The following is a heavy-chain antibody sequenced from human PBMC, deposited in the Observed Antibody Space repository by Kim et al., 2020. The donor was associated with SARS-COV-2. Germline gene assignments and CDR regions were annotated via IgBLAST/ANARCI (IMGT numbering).Heavy chain of an antibody. J-gene: IGHJ4*01. D-gene: IGHD5-12*01. CDR3: AKDSGDIVATFVY. V-gene: IGHV3-30*02. Sequence: YAASVKGRFTISRDNSKNTLYLQMNSLRAEDTAVYYCAKDSGDIVATFVYWGQGTLVTVSS.